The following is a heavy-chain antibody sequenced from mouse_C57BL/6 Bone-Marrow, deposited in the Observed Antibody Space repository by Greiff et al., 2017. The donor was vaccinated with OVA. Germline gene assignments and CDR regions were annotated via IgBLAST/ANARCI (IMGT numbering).Heavy chain of an antibody. CDR2: IDPSDSYT. CDR1: GYTFTSYW. V-gene: IGHV1-59*01. Sequence: VQLQQPGAELVRPGTSVKLSCKASGYTFTSYWMHWVKQRPGQGLEWIGVIDPSDSYTNYNQKFKGKATLTVDTSSSTAYMQLSSLTSEDSAVYYCARFDGYHRAMDYWGQGTSVTVSS. D-gene: IGHD2-3*01. J-gene: IGHJ4*01. CDR3: ARFDGYHRAMDY.